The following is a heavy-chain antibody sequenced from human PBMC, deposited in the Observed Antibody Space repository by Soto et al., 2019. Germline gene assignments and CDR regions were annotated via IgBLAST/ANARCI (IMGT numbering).Heavy chain of an antibody. CDR2: IWYDGSNK. Sequence: GGSLRLSCAASGFTFSSYGMHWVRQAPGKGLEWVAVIWYDGSNKYYADSVKGRFTISRDNSKNTLYLQMNSLRAEDTAVYYCARDREVYYYDSSGYPPRVYGMDVWGQGTTVTVS. CDR1: GFTFSSYG. V-gene: IGHV3-33*01. CDR3: ARDREVYYYDSSGYPPRVYGMDV. J-gene: IGHJ6*02. D-gene: IGHD3-22*01.